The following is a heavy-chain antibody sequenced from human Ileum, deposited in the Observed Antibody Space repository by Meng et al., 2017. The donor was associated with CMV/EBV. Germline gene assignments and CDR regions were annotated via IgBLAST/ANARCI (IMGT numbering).Heavy chain of an antibody. CDR3: ARETSVGAFDY. CDR1: GFTVSSNY. D-gene: IGHD1-26*01. J-gene: IGHJ4*02. CDR2: IYSGGST. V-gene: IGHV3-53*01. Sequence: VQLVEAGGGLIPPGGSLSLSCAASGFTVSSNYMSWVRQAPGKGLEWVSVIYSGGSTYYADSVKGRFTISRDNSKNTLSLQMNSLRAEDTAVYYCARETSVGAFDYWGQGTLVTVSS.